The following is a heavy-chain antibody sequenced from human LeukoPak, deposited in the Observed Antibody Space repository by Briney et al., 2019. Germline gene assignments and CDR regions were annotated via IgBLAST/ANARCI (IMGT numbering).Heavy chain of an antibody. V-gene: IGHV3-48*01. CDR1: GFTFKSDP. CDR2: IRSDTKTI. CDR3: ARDQNYVFDY. Sequence: GGSLRLSCAASGFTFKSDPMNWVRQAPGKGLEWVAHIRSDTKTIVYADSVKGRFIISRDNAKNSLSLQMNSLRVEDTAVYYCARDQNYVFDYWGQGTLVTVSS. J-gene: IGHJ4*02. D-gene: IGHD1-7*01.